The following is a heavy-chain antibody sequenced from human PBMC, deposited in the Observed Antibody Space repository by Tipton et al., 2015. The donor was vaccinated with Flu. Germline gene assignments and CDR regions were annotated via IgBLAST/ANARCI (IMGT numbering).Heavy chain of an antibody. D-gene: IGHD1-26*01. Sequence: QLVQSGGGLIQPGGSLRLSCAPSGFTVSSNYMRWVRQSPGKGLEWVSVIYSGGSTYYADSVKGRFTISRDNSKNTLYLQMNSLRAEDTAVYYCARTISGSYYGFEWFDPWGQGTLVTVSS. CDR2: IYSGGST. CDR3: ARTISGSYYGFEWFDP. V-gene: IGHV3-53*01. J-gene: IGHJ5*02. CDR1: GFTVSSNY.